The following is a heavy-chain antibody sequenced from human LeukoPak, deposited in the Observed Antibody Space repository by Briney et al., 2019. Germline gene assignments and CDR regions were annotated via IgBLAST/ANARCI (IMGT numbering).Heavy chain of an antibody. J-gene: IGHJ6*02. D-gene: IGHD6-13*01. Sequence: GGSLRLSCAASGFTFSHHWMHWVRHVPGKGLVWVSSINSDGSSTTYAESVKGRFTISRDNARNTLYLQMNSLRAEDTAVHYCARATSYSNYGMDVWGQGTTVTVSS. CDR2: INSDGSST. CDR1: GFTFSHHW. CDR3: ARATSYSNYGMDV. V-gene: IGHV3-74*01.